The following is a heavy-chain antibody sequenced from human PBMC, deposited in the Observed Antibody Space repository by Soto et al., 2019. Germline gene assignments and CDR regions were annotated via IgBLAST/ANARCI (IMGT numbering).Heavy chain of an antibody. CDR2: ISSSSSYI. V-gene: IGHV3-21*01. Sequence: GSLLLSCSASGCTFSSYSMNWVRQAPGKGLEWVSSISSSSSYIYYADSVKGRFTISRDNAKNSLYLQMNSLRAEDTAVYYCARATTAAGTGWFDHWGQGTLVTVSS. CDR3: ARATTAAGTGWFDH. D-gene: IGHD6-13*01. CDR1: GCTFSSYS. J-gene: IGHJ5*02.